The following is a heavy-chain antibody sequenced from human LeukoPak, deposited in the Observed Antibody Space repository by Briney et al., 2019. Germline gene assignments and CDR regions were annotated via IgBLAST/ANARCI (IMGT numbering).Heavy chain of an antibody. J-gene: IGHJ3*02. Sequence: ASVKVSCKVSGGTVRNYAISWVRQAPGQGLEWMGGFIPVFNVVTCAQKFQGRVTITADEPTSTVYMELTSLTSEDTAIFYCANLESKTRGGAFDIWGQGTAVTVSS. CDR1: GGTVRNYA. CDR3: ANLESKTRGGAFDI. V-gene: IGHV1-69*01. D-gene: IGHD3-3*01. CDR2: FIPVFNVV.